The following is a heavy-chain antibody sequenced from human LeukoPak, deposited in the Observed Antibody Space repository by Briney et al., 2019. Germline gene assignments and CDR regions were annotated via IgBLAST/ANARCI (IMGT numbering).Heavy chain of an antibody. CDR3: AREVYCTNGVCYRGFDY. CDR1: GYTLTELS. V-gene: IGHV1-24*01. CDR2: FDPEDGET. Sequence: ASVKVSCKVSGYTLTELSMHWVRQAPGKGLEWMGGFDPEDGETIYAQKFQGRVTMTEDTSTNTAYMELSSLRSEDTAVYYCAREVYCTNGVCYRGFDYWGQGTLVTVSS. J-gene: IGHJ4*02. D-gene: IGHD2-8*01.